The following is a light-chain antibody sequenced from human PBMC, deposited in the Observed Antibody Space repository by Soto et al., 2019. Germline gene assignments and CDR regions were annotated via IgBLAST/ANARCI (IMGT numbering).Light chain of an antibody. J-gene: IGKJ5*01. CDR2: GAS. Sequence: EIVMTQSPATLSVSPGERATLSCGSSQTVSSNLAWYQQRPGQAPRLLIYGASNRATGIPDRFSGSGSGTDFTLTISRLEPEDSAVYYCQFYGSSLITFGQGTRLEIK. CDR1: QTVSSN. V-gene: IGKV3-20*01. CDR3: QFYGSSLIT.